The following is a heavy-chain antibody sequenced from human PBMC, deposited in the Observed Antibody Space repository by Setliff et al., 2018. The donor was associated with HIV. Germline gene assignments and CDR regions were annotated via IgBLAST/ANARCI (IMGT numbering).Heavy chain of an antibody. D-gene: IGHD1-26*01. Sequence: PGGSLRLSCAVSGFTLTSSWIHWVRQAPGKGLVWVSRFRGDDRTTNYADSVKGRFTFSSDNAKNTVYLQMDAPRAEDTAVYYCARALYGSDSLLDSWGQGTLVTVSS. V-gene: IGHV3-74*01. J-gene: IGHJ4*02. CDR1: GFTLTSSW. CDR3: ARALYGSDSLLDS. CDR2: FRGDDRTT.